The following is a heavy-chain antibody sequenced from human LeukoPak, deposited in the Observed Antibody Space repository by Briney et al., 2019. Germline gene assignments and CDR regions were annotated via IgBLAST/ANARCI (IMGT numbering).Heavy chain of an antibody. Sequence: SETLSLTCTVSGGSISSYYWSWIRQPPGKGLEWIGYIYYSGSTNYNPSLKSRVTISVDTSKNQFSLKLSSVTAADTAVYYCARGPYVGDNSGLFDYWGQGTLVTVSS. J-gene: IGHJ4*02. D-gene: IGHD4-23*01. CDR2: IYYSGST. V-gene: IGHV4-59*01. CDR3: ARGPYVGDNSGLFDY. CDR1: GGSISSYY.